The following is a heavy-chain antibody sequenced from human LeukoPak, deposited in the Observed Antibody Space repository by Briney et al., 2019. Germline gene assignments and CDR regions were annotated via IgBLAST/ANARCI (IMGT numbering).Heavy chain of an antibody. J-gene: IGHJ4*02. Sequence: PGGSLRLSCAASGFFLRNHWMSWVRQAPGKGLEWVAIIKQDGSEKYYVDSVKGRFTISRDNAKNSLYLRMNSLRAEDTAVYYCAALLFGELEPEGWGQGTLVTVSS. V-gene: IGHV3-7*05. D-gene: IGHD3-10*01. CDR1: GFFLRNHW. CDR2: IKQDGSEK. CDR3: AALLFGELEPEG.